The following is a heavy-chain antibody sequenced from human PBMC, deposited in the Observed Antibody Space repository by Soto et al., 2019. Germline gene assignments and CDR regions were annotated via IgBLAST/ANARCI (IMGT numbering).Heavy chain of an antibody. CDR3: ARDLEYSSSSSYYYYGMDV. J-gene: IGHJ6*02. CDR2: ISAYNGNT. Sequence: ASVKVSCKASGYTFTSYGISWVRQAPGQGLEWMGWISAYNGNTNYAQKLQGRVTMTTDTSTSTAYMELRSLRSDDTAVYYCARDLEYSSSSSYYYYGMDVWGQGTTVTVSS. V-gene: IGHV1-18*01. D-gene: IGHD6-6*01. CDR1: GYTFTSYG.